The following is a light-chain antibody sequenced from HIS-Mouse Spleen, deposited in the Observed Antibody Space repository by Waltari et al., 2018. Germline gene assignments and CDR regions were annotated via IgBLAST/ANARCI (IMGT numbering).Light chain of an antibody. V-gene: IGLV3-10*01. J-gene: IGLJ2*01. CDR1: ALPKKY. Sequence: SYELTQPPSVSVSPGQTARITCSGDALPKKYAYWYQQRSGQAPWLVIYEDSKRPSGIPERFSGSSSGTMDTLTISGAQVEDEADYYCYSTDSSGNHRVFGGGTKLTVL. CDR2: EDS. CDR3: YSTDSSGNHRV.